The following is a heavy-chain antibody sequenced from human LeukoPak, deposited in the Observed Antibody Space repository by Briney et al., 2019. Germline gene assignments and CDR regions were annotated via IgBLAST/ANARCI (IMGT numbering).Heavy chain of an antibody. CDR2: MNPNSGNT. V-gene: IGHV1-8*01. Sequence: GASVKVSCKASGYTFTSYDINWVRQATGQGLEWRGWMNPNSGNTGYAQKFQGRVTMTRNTSISTAYMELSSLRSEDTAVYYCARVGRRRTYNWFDPWGQGTLVTVSS. CDR1: GYTFTSYD. CDR3: ARVGRRRTYNWFDP. J-gene: IGHJ5*02. D-gene: IGHD1-1*01.